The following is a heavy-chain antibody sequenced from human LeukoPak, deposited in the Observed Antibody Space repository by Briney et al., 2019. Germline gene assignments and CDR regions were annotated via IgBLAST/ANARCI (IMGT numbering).Heavy chain of an antibody. Sequence: SETLSLTCTGAGGSISSYYGGWIRQPPGKGLECFGYISYSGSTNYNPSLKSRVTISVDTSKNQFSLKLSSVTAADTAVYYCARRLQLWSAFDIWGQGTMVTVSS. J-gene: IGHJ3*02. CDR3: ARRLQLWSAFDI. CDR1: GGSISSYY. V-gene: IGHV4-59*08. CDR2: ISYSGST. D-gene: IGHD5-18*01.